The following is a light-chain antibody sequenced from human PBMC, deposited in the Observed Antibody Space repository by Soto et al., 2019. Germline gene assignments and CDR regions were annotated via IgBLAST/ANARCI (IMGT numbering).Light chain of an antibody. V-gene: IGLV1-47*01. CDR3: AAWDDSLSGWV. Sequence: QSVLTQPPSASGTPGQRGTISCSGSSSNIGSNYVYWYQQLPGTAPKLLIYRNNQRPSGVPDLFSGSNSGTSASLSISGLRSEDEADYSCAAWDDSLSGWVFGGGTQLTVL. CDR2: RNN. CDR1: SSNIGSNY. J-gene: IGLJ3*02.